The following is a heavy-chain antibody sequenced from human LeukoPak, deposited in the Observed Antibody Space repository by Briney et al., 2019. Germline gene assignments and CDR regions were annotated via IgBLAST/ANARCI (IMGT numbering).Heavy chain of an antibody. CDR1: GVSFSGYY. V-gene: IGHV4-34*01. CDR2: INHSGST. CDR3: ARLRLTGDISFDY. J-gene: IGHJ4*02. Sequence: MPSETLSLTCAVYGVSFSGYYWSSIRHPPGKGLEWLGEINHSGSTNYNPSLKSRVTISVDTYKHQFSLKLSSVTAADTAVYYCARLRLTGDISFDYWGQGTLVTVSS. D-gene: IGHD7-27*01.